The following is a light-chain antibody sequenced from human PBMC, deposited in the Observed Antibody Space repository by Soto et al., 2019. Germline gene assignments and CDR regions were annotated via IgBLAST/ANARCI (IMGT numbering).Light chain of an antibody. CDR2: DTS. CDR1: QHVGVY. V-gene: IGKV1-33*01. Sequence: DVQMTQSPSSLSASIGDKVTIACQASQHVGVYLNWYQQQPGKPPKVLIYDTSYLETGVSPRFSGSGSGTHFTLTITNLQPEDIGTYYCQQYDYVPSFGGGTKV. J-gene: IGKJ4*01. CDR3: QQYDYVPS.